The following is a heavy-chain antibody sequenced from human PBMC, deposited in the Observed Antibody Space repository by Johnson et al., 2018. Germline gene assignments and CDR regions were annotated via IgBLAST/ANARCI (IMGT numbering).Heavy chain of an antibody. D-gene: IGHD5-24*01. CDR2: ISWNSGSI. J-gene: IGHJ6*02. V-gene: IGHV3-9*01. Sequence: VQLVQSGGGLVQPGRSLRLSCAASGFTFDDYAMHWVRQAPGKGLEWVSGISWNSGSIGYADSVKGRFTIPRENAKNSLYLQMNSLRAEDTALYYCAKDGRATITWDYYYYGMDVWGQGTTVTVSS. CDR1: GFTFDDYA. CDR3: AKDGRATITWDYYYYGMDV.